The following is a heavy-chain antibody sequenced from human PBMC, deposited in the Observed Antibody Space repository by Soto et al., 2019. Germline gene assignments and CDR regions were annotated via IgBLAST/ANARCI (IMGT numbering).Heavy chain of an antibody. CDR2: ISGSGGST. J-gene: IGHJ4*02. V-gene: IGHV3-23*01. D-gene: IGHD4-17*01. CDR3: AKDGSDYGGNYYYFDY. CDR1: GFTFSSYA. Sequence: GESLKISCAASGFTFSSYAMSWVRQAPGKGLEWVSAISGSGGSTYYADSVKGRFTISRDNSKNTLYLQMNSLRAEDTAVYYCAKDGSDYGGNYYYFDYWGQGPLVTVSS.